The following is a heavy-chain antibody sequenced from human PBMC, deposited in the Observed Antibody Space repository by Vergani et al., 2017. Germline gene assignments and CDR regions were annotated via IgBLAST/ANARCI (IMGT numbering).Heavy chain of an antibody. CDR1: GFTFSSYG. Sequence: QVQLVESGGGVVQPGRSLRLSCAASGFTFSSYGMHWVRQAPGKGLEWVAVISYDGSNKYYADSVKGRFTISRENSKNTLYLQMNSLRAEDTSVYYCAKDRSRPGTASHCDSWGEGTLVTVSS. V-gene: IGHV3-30*18. CDR3: AKDRSRPGTASHCDS. CDR2: ISYDGSNK. J-gene: IGHJ4*02. D-gene: IGHD1-1*01.